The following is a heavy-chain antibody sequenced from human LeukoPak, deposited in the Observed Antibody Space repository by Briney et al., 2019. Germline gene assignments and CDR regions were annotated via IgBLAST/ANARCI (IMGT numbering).Heavy chain of an antibody. D-gene: IGHD4-17*01. CDR3: AREGTGKYSDNPLAFDI. Sequence: GGSLRLSCAASGFTVSSNYMSWVRQAPGKGLEWVSVIYSGGSTYYADSVKGRFTISRDNSKNTLYLQMNSLRAEDTAVYYCAREGTGKYSDNPLAFDIWGQGIMVTVSS. V-gene: IGHV3-66*01. J-gene: IGHJ3*02. CDR1: GFTVSSNY. CDR2: IYSGGST.